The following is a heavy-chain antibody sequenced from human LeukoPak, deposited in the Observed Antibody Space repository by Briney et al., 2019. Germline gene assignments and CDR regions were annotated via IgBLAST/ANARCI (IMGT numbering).Heavy chain of an antibody. Sequence: GGSLRLSCAASGFTLSSYAMSWVRQAPGKGLEWVSAISGSGGSTYYADSVKGRFTISRDNSKNTLYLQMNSLRAEDTAVYYCAPLTGGYYFDYWGQGTLVTVSS. CDR2: ISGSGGST. CDR1: GFTLSSYA. V-gene: IGHV3-23*01. J-gene: IGHJ4*02. D-gene: IGHD1-20*01. CDR3: APLTGGYYFDY.